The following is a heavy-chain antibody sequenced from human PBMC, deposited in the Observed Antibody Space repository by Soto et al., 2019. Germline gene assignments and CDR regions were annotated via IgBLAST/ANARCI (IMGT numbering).Heavy chain of an antibody. CDR3: VKKIAGTTTSGAYCYFDL. CDR1: GFTFSSFA. Sequence: EVQLLESGGGLVQPGGSLRLSCAASGFTFSSFAMNWVRQAPGKGLEWVSGITGGGDSTFYADSVKGRFTISRVQSKNTVYLQMNSLRAEDTAVYYCVKKIAGTTTSGAYCYFDLWGRGTLVTVSS. CDR2: ITGGGDST. J-gene: IGHJ2*01. D-gene: IGHD1-26*01. V-gene: IGHV3-23*01.